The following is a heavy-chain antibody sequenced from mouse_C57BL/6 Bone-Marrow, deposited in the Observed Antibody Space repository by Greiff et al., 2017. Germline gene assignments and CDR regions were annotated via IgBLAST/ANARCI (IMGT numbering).Heavy chain of an antibody. CDR1: GYTFTSYW. Sequence: HVQLQQPGAELVKPGASVKLSCKASGYTFTSYWMQWVKQRPGQGLEWIGEIDPSDSYTNYNQKFKGKATLTVDTSSSTDYMQLSSLTSEDSAVYYCARLRGLRGFAYGGQGTLVTVSA. V-gene: IGHV1-50*01. D-gene: IGHD3-1*01. CDR2: IDPSDSYT. J-gene: IGHJ3*01. CDR3: ARLRGLRGFAY.